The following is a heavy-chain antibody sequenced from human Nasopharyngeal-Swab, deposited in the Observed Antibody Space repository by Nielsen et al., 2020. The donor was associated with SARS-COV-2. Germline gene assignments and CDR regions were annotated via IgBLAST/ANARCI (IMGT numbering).Heavy chain of an antibody. CDR1: GFTFSSYA. J-gene: IGHJ6*03. Sequence: LSLTCAASGFTFSSYAMSWVRQAPGKGLEWVSAISGSGGSTYYADSVKGRFTISRDNSKNTLYLQMNSLRAEDTAVYYCARDRGGAALFSYYYYMDVWGKGTTVTVSS. D-gene: IGHD6-6*01. CDR2: ISGSGGST. CDR3: ARDRGGAALFSYYYYMDV. V-gene: IGHV3-23*01.